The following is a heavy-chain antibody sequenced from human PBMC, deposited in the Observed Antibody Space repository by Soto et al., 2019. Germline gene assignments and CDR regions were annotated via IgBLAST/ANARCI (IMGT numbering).Heavy chain of an antibody. V-gene: IGHV3-49*03. D-gene: IGHD3-3*01. Sequence: GGSLRLSCTASGFTFGDYAMSWFRQAPGKGLEWVGFIRSKAYGGTTEYAASVKGRFTISRDDSKSIAYLQMNSLKTEDTAVYYCTRPPTFGVVIRNWFDPWGQGTLVTVSS. CDR1: GFTFGDYA. CDR2: IRSKAYGGTT. CDR3: TRPPTFGVVIRNWFDP. J-gene: IGHJ5*02.